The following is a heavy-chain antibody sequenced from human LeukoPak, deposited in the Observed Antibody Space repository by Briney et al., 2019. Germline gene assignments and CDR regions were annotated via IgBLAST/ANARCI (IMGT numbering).Heavy chain of an antibody. CDR2: ISSSSTI. Sequence: GGSLRLSCAASGFTFSSYSMNWVRQAPGKGLEWVSYISSSSTIYYADSVKGRFTISRDNAKNSLYLQMNSLRDEDTAVYYCARGPEDIVVVPAAIPFDPWGQGTLVTVSS. D-gene: IGHD2-2*01. V-gene: IGHV3-48*02. CDR1: GFTFSSYS. CDR3: ARGPEDIVVVPAAIPFDP. J-gene: IGHJ5*02.